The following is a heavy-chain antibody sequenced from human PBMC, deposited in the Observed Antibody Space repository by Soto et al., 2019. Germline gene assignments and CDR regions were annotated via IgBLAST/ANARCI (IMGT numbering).Heavy chain of an antibody. J-gene: IGHJ6*02. CDR1: GGSFSGHY. D-gene: IGHD3-3*01. CDR3: ARVSGANYDFLSGYSGFAYYGMDV. CDR2: INHSGST. Sequence: QVQIQQWGAGLLKPSETLSLTCAVYGGSFSGHYWSWIRQPPGKGLEWVGEINHSGSTNYNPYLKRRVTILVSTFKTQFSLKLSSVTVADTAVYYCARVSGANYDFLSGYSGFAYYGMDVWGQGTTVTVSS. V-gene: IGHV4-34*01.